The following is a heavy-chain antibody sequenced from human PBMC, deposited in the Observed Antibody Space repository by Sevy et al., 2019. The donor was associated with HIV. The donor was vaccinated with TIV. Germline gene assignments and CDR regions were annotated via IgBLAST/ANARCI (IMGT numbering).Heavy chain of an antibody. CDR1: GFTFSSYE. CDR3: ARDLPPSATTVAHFDY. CDR2: ISNSGSDI. Sequence: GGSLRLSCVASGFTFSSYEMNWVRQATGKGLEWVSYISNSGSDIHYSDSLRGRFTISRDNAKNSLFLQMNSLRAEDTAVYYCARDLPPSATTVAHFDYWGQGTLVTVSS. D-gene: IGHD4-17*01. J-gene: IGHJ4*02. V-gene: IGHV3-48*03.